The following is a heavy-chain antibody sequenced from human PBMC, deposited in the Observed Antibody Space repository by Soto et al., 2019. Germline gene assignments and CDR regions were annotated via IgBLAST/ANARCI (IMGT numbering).Heavy chain of an antibody. D-gene: IGHD3-22*01. CDR3: ARDGSRSRTYYYDSSGYSQPYGMDV. V-gene: IGHV1-69*13. CDR1: GGTFSSYA. CDR2: IIPIFGTA. Sequence: SVKVSCKASGGTFSSYAISWVRQAPGQGLEWMGGIIPIFGTANYAQKFQGRVTITADESTSTAYMELSSLRSEDTAVYYCARDGSRSRTYYYDSSGYSQPYGMDVWGQGTTVTVSS. J-gene: IGHJ6*02.